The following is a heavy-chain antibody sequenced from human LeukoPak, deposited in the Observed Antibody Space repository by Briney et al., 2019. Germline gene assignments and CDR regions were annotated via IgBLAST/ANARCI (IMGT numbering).Heavy chain of an antibody. CDR1: GGSINLYY. D-gene: IGHD3-10*01. CDR3: ARGRGSLTY. J-gene: IGHJ4*02. Sequence: SETLSLTCTVSGGSINLYYWSWIRQPPGKGLEWMGYFYDTRSPKYNPSLERRVTISVDMSRKQFSLNISSVTTADTAVYYCARGRGSLTYWGQGTLATVSS. V-gene: IGHV4-59*01. CDR2: FYDTRSP.